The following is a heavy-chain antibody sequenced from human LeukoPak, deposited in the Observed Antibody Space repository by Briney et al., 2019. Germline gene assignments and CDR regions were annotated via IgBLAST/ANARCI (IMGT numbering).Heavy chain of an antibody. CDR1: GGSITSSSHF. CDR2: IYYSGST. V-gene: IGHV4-39*01. CDR3: ARNGVVVTPFYY. Sequence: SETLPLPCTGSGGSITSSSHFWGWIRQPPGKGLEWIGSIYYSGSTYYNPSLKSRVTISVDTSTNQFSLKLTSVTAADTAVYYCARNGVVVTPFYYWGQGTLVTVSS. J-gene: IGHJ4*02. D-gene: IGHD3-22*01.